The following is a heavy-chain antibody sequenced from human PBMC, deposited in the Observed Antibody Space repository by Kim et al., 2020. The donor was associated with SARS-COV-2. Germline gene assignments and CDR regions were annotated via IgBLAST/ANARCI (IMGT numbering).Heavy chain of an antibody. J-gene: IGHJ6*01. D-gene: IGHD3-10*01. V-gene: IGHV3-9*01. Sequence: GGSLRLSCAASGFTFGDYAMHCVRQAPGKGLEWVSGISWNSGSIGYADSVKGRFTISRDNAKNSLYLQMNSLRAEDTALYYCAKDRSYYGSGSYFRPYY. CDR3: AKDRSYYGSGSYFRPYY. CDR1: GFTFGDYA. CDR2: ISWNSGSI.